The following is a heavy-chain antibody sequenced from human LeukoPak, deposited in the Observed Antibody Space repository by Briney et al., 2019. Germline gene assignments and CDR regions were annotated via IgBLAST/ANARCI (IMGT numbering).Heavy chain of an antibody. D-gene: IGHD5-18*01. V-gene: IGHV3-23*01. CDR3: ARDRGYSYGSHFDY. Sequence: PGGSLRLSCAASGFTSSSYAMSWVRQAPGKGLEWVSVISGSGGSTYYADSVKGRFTISRDNSKNTLFLQMNSLRAEDTAVYYCARDRGYSYGSHFDYWGQGTLVTVSS. CDR1: GFTSSSYA. J-gene: IGHJ4*02. CDR2: ISGSGGST.